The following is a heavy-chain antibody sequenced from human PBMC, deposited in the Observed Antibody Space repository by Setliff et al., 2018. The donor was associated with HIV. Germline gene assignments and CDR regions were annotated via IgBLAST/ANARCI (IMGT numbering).Heavy chain of an antibody. CDR2: IPSNSEET. CDR3: ARIYDSSAYYPHDAFDI. Sequence: PGGSLRLSCAASGLIFSSYWMTWVRQAPGKGLEWVSTIPSNSEETIYADSVKGRCTISRDNAKNSLYLQMNSLRAEDTAVYYCARIYDSSAYYPHDAFDIWGQGTMVTVSS. V-gene: IGHV3-21*06. J-gene: IGHJ3*02. CDR1: GLIFSSYW. D-gene: IGHD3-22*01.